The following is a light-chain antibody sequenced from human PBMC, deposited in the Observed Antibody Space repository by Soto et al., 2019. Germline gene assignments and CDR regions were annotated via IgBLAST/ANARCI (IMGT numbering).Light chain of an antibody. Sequence: EIVLTQSPGTLSLSPGERATLSCRASQTVSSSYLAWYQQKPGQAPRLLIYAVSSRASGIPDRFSGSGSGTDITLTISRLEPEDFAVHYCQHYGGSPLYTFGQGTKLEIK. V-gene: IGKV3-20*01. J-gene: IGKJ2*01. CDR2: AVS. CDR1: QTVSSSY. CDR3: QHYGGSPLYT.